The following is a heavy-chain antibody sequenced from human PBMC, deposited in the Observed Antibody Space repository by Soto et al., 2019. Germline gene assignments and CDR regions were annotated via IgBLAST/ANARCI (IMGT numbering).Heavy chain of an antibody. Sequence: SQTRSLTCTVADGSIISHCWSWIRKPPGRGLEWIGHIHYSGSPNYNPSLKSRVTISVDTSKNQVSLKLSSVTAADTAMYFCARQVNRAWPPYSRDMDVWGKGTTVTVS. V-gene: IGHV4-59*08. D-gene: IGHD2-15*01. CDR1: DGSIISHC. CDR2: IHYSGSP. CDR3: ARQVNRAWPPYSRDMDV. J-gene: IGHJ6*04.